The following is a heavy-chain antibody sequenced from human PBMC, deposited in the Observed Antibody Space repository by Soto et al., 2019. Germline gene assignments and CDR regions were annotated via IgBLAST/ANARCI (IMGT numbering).Heavy chain of an antibody. V-gene: IGHV3-23*01. CDR2: ISGSGGST. CDR1: GFTFSSYA. J-gene: IGHJ6*02. D-gene: IGHD2-15*01. Sequence: PGGSLRLSCAASGFTFSSYAMSWVRQAPGKGLEWVSAISGSGGSTYYADSVKGRFTISRDNSKNTLYLQMNSLRAEDTAVYYCAKATHDIVVVVAAKTNYYYYGMDVWGQGTTVTISS. CDR3: AKATHDIVVVVAAKTNYYYYGMDV.